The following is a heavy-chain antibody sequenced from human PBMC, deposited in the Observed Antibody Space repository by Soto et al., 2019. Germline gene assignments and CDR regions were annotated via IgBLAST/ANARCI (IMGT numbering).Heavy chain of an antibody. CDR3: ARVEYGSIFLHPYNWFDP. CDR1: GYTFTSYD. Sequence: ASVKVSCKASGYTFTSYDINWVRQATGQGLEWMGWMNPNSGNTGYAQKFQGRVTMTRNTSISTAYMELSSLRSEDAAVYYCARVEYGSIFLHPYNWFDPWGQGTLVTVSS. J-gene: IGHJ5*02. CDR2: MNPNSGNT. V-gene: IGHV1-8*01. D-gene: IGHD6-6*01.